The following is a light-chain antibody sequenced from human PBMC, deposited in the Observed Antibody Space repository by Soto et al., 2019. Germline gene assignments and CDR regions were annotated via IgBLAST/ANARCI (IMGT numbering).Light chain of an antibody. CDR3: ASWDSSLTGGV. V-gene: IGLV1-51*02. Sequence: QSVLTQPPSVSAAPGQKVTISCSGSSPNIGNNIVSWYQQLPGTAPKLLIYEDNKRPSGIPDRFSGSKSGTSATLGITGLQTGDEAEYYCASWDSSLTGGVFGGGTKLTGL. J-gene: IGLJ2*01. CDR1: SPNIGNNI. CDR2: EDN.